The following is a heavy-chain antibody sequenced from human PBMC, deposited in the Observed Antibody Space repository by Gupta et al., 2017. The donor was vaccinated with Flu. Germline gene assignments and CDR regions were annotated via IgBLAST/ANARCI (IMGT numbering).Heavy chain of an antibody. CDR2: IIPVLCPT. Sequence: GQAPGQGFKCMGGIIPVLCPTNYAQKFQGRVTITADESTGTAYMEISSLRSEDTAVYYCARRGGGHCSGGSCYSFDFWGQGTLVTVSS. CDR3: ARRGGGHCSGGSCYSFDF. J-gene: IGHJ4*02. D-gene: IGHD2-15*01. V-gene: IGHV1-69*01.